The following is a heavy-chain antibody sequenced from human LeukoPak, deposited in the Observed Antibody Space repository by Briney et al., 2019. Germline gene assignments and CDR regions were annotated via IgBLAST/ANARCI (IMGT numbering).Heavy chain of an antibody. CDR2: ITNTGST. V-gene: IGHV3-23*01. J-gene: IGHJ3*02. CDR3: AREATTVTDAFDI. D-gene: IGHD4-17*01. CDR1: GFTFSNYA. Sequence: GGSLRLSCVASGFTFSNYAMSWVRQAPGKGLEWVSAITNTGSTYYADSVKGRFTISRDNAKNSLYLQMNSLRAEDTAVYYCAREATTVTDAFDIWGQGTMVTVSS.